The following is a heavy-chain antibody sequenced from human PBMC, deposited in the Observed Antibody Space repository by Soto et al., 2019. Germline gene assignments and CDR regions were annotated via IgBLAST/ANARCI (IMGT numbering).Heavy chain of an antibody. V-gene: IGHV4-59*01. CDR2: IYYSGST. CDR1: GGSISSYY. Sequence: SETLSLTCTVSGGSISSYYWSWIRQPPGKGLEWIGYIYYSGSTNYNPSLKSRVTISVDTSKNQFSLKLSSVTAADTAVYYCARGGWDNWNYVNWFDPWGQGTLVTVSS. J-gene: IGHJ5*02. CDR3: ARGGWDNWNYVNWFDP. D-gene: IGHD1-7*01.